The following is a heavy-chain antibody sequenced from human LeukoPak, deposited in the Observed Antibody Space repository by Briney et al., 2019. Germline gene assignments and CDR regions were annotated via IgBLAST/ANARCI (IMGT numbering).Heavy chain of an antibody. J-gene: IGHJ4*02. CDR1: GFTFSAYW. CDR3: ARGNQLPHPLDY. V-gene: IGHV3-7*01. D-gene: IGHD2-2*01. CDR2: IRQDGSET. Sequence: GGSLRLSCAASGFTFSAYWMSWVRQAPGKGLEWVANIRQDGSETYYADSAKGRFTISRDNAENSLYLQMSSLRAEDTAVYYCARGNQLPHPLDYWGQGTLVTVSS.